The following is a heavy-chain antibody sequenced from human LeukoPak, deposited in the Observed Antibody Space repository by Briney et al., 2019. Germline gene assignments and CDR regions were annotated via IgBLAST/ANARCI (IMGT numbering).Heavy chain of an antibody. CDR1: GFTFSSYG. V-gene: IGHV3-30*02. D-gene: IGHD3-22*01. CDR3: AKDRWGGYSDSSSPFDY. CDR2: IRDDGSNK. J-gene: IGHJ4*02. Sequence: PGGSLRLSCAASGFTFSSYGMQWVRQAPGKGLEWVAFIRDDGSNKYYADSVKGRFTISRDNSKNTLYLQMNSLRAEDTAVYYCAKDRWGGYSDSSSPFDYWGQGTLVTVSS.